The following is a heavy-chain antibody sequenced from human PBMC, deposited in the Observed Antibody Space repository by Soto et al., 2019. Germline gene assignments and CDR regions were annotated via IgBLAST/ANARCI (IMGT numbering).Heavy chain of an antibody. D-gene: IGHD3-3*01. CDR1: GFTFSSYA. V-gene: IGHV3-23*01. CDR2: ISGSGGST. Sequence: GGSLRLSCAASGFTFSSYAMSWVRQAPGKGLEWVSAISGSGGSTYYADSVKGRFTISRDNSKNTLYLQMNSLRAEDTAVYYCAKARSPIFGVVMDFDYWGQGTLVTVSS. J-gene: IGHJ4*02. CDR3: AKARSPIFGVVMDFDY.